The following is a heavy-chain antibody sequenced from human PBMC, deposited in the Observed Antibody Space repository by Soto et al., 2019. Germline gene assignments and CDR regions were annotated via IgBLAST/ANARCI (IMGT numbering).Heavy chain of an antibody. D-gene: IGHD6-6*01. CDR2: ISASGGST. J-gene: IGHJ4*02. Sequence: GGSLRLSCAASGFTFSSYAMSWVRQAPGKGLEWVSAISASGGSTYYADSVKGRFTISRDSSKNTLHMQMNSLRSEDTALYYCAKNPSLLVGNYFDYWGQGTLVTVSS. CDR1: GFTFSSYA. V-gene: IGHV3-23*01. CDR3: AKNPSLLVGNYFDY.